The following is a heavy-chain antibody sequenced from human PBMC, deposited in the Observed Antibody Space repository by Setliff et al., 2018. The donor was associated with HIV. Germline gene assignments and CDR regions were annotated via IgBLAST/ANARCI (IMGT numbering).Heavy chain of an antibody. CDR1: GVSISNYY. V-gene: IGHV4-59*01. D-gene: IGHD3-22*01. CDR3: ATYHYYDSSAYYVDLYYLDY. Sequence: SETLSLTCTVSGVSISNYYWSWIRQPPGKGLEWIGYMYYSGNTNYNPSLKSRVTISVDTSKSQFSLKLNSVTAADTAVYYCATYHYYDSSAYYVDLYYLDYWGQGTLVTAPQ. J-gene: IGHJ4*02. CDR2: MYYSGNT.